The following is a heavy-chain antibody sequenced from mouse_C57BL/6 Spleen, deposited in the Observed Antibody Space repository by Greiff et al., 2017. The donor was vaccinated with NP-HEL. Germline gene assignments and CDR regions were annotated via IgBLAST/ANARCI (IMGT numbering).Heavy chain of an antibody. Sequence: EVQRVESGEGLVKPGGSLKLSCAASGFTFSSYAMSWVRQTPEKRLEWVAYISSGGDYIYYADTVKGRFTISRDNARNTLYLQMSSLKSEDTAMYYCTRDRGGTGYFDYWGQGTTLTVSS. CDR1: GFTFSSYA. V-gene: IGHV5-9-1*02. CDR2: ISSGGDYI. CDR3: TRDRGGTGYFDY. J-gene: IGHJ2*01. D-gene: IGHD4-1*01.